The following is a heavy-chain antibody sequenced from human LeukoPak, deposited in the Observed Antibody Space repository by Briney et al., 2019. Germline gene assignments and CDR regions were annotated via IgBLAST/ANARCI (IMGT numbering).Heavy chain of an antibody. Sequence: ASVKVSCKASGYTFTSYYMHWVRQAPGQGLEWMGIINPSGGSTNYAQKFQGRVTMTRDTSISTAYMELSRLRSDDTAVYYCARVGHYDFSLFDWGQGTLVTVSS. CDR3: ARVGHYDFSLFD. CDR1: GYTFTSYY. D-gene: IGHD3-3*01. V-gene: IGHV1-46*01. CDR2: INPSGGST. J-gene: IGHJ1*01.